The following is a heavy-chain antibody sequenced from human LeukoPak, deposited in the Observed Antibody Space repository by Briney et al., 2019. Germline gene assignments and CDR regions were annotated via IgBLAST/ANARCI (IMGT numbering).Heavy chain of an antibody. CDR2: ISSSGSTL. D-gene: IGHD3-22*01. J-gene: IGHJ4*02. CDR3: ARDNYDSSTPYYFDY. Sequence: GGSLRLSCAASGFSFSTYEMIWVRQAPGKGLEWLSYISSSGSTLYYADSMKGRFTISRDNAKNSLYLQMNSLRAEDTAVYYCARDNYDSSTPYYFDYWGQGTLVTVSS. V-gene: IGHV3-48*03. CDR1: GFSFSTYE.